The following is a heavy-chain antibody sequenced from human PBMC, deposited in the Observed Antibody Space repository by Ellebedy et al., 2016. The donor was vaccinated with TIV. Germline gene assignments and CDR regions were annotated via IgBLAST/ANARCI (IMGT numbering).Heavy chain of an antibody. Sequence: GESLKSSXAASGFTFSAYPMHWVRQAPGKGLEWVAVISYDGSNKYHADFVKGRFTISRDNSRNALYLQMNSLRAEDTAVYYCARDYGVSGSYFYGSGTDYWGQGILVTVSS. V-gene: IGHV3-30-3*01. J-gene: IGHJ4*02. CDR3: ARDYGVSGSYFYGSGTDY. CDR2: ISYDGSNK. CDR1: GFTFSAYP. D-gene: IGHD3-10*01.